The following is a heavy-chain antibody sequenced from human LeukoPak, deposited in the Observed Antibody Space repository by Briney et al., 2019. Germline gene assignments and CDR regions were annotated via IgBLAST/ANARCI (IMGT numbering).Heavy chain of an antibody. V-gene: IGHV4-59*01. CDR3: AAFSVDTVMADGFNI. D-gene: IGHD5-18*01. Sequence: PSETLSLTCTVSGGSISSYYWSWIRQPPGKGLEWIGYIYYSGSTNYNPSLKSRVTISVDTSKNQFSLKLSSVTAADTAVYYCAAFSVDTVMADGFNIWGQGTMVTVSS. J-gene: IGHJ3*02. CDR2: IYYSGST. CDR1: GGSISSYY.